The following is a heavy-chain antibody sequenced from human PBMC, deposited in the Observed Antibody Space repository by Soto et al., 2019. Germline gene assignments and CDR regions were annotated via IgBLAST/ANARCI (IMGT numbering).Heavy chain of an antibody. CDR2: IWYDGSNK. J-gene: IGHJ6*02. D-gene: IGHD3-16*02. CDR3: ARDALPPYDYVWGSYRTYYYGMDV. Sequence: PGGSLRLSCAASGFTFSSYGMHWVRQAPGKGLEWVAVIWYDGSNKYYADSVKGRFTISRDNSKNTLYLQMNSLRAEDTAVYYCARDALPPYDYVWGSYRTYYYGMDVWGQGTTVTVSS. CDR1: GFTFSSYG. V-gene: IGHV3-33*01.